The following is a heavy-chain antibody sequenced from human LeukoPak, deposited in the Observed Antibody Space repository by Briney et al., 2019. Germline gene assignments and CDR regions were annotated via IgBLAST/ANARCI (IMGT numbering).Heavy chain of an antibody. J-gene: IGHJ4*02. CDR1: GFTFSSYA. D-gene: IGHD2-15*01. V-gene: IGHV3-30-3*01. CDR3: AIIVGYCSGGSCSRLDY. Sequence: PGGSLRLSCAASGFTFSSYAMHWVRQAPGKGLEWVAVISYDGSNKYYADSVKGRFTISRDNSKNTLYLQMNSLRAEDTAVYYCAIIVGYCSGGSCSRLDYWGQGTLVTVSS. CDR2: ISYDGSNK.